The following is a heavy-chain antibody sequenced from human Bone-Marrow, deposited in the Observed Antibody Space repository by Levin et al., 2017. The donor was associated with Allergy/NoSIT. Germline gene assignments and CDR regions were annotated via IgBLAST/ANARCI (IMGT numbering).Heavy chain of an antibody. D-gene: IGHD3-10*01. J-gene: IGHJ2*01. CDR1: GGSISSGSYY. CDR3: ARLEHYGSGAVRYFDL. CDR2: IYYTGST. V-gene: IGHV4-39*01. Sequence: PSETLSLVCTVSGGSISSGSYYWGWIRQPPGKGLEWIGNIYYTGSTYYNPSLKSRVTMSVDTSKNQFSLRLNSVTAADTAVYYCARLEHYGSGAVRYFDLWGRGTLVTVSS.